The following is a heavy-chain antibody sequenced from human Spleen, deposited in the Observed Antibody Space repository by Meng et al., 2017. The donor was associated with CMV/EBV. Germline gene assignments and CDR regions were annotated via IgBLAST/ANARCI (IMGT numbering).Heavy chain of an antibody. V-gene: IGHV3-9*03. D-gene: IGHD6-13*01. J-gene: IGHJ6*02. CDR2: ISWNSGSI. CDR1: RFTFDDYT. CDR3: AKGAAAAYYYGMDV. Sequence: GGSLRLSCAASRFTFDDYTMHWVRQAPGKGLEWVSGISWNSGSIGYADSVKGRFTISRDNAKNSLYLQMNSLRAEDMALYYCAKGAAAAYYYGMDVWGQGTTVTVSS.